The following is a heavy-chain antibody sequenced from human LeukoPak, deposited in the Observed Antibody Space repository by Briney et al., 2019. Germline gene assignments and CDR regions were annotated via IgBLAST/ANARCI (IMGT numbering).Heavy chain of an antibody. V-gene: IGHV3-21*01. D-gene: IGHD6-19*01. CDR2: ISSSSSYI. J-gene: IGHJ4*02. CDR1: GFIFSRYW. Sequence: GGSLRLSCAASGFIFSRYWMTWVRQAPGKGLEWVAAISSSSSYIYYADSVKGRFTISRDNAKNSLYLRMNSLRAEDTAVYYCARGSHSVSGWYVSDYWGQGTLVPVSS. CDR3: ARGSHSVSGWYVSDY.